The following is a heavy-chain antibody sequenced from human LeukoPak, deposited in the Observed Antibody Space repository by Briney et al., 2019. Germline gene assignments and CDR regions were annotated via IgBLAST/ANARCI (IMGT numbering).Heavy chain of an antibody. CDR2: IYYSGST. Sequence: SETLSLTCTVSGGSISSYYWSWIRQPPGKGLEWIGYIYYSGSTNYNPSLKSRVTISVDTSKNQFSLKLSSVTAADTAVYYCAKGYDTLTGYYGSFDYWGQGTLVTVSS. CDR1: GGSISSYY. V-gene: IGHV4-59*08. CDR3: AKGYDTLTGYYGSFDY. D-gene: IGHD3-9*01. J-gene: IGHJ4*02.